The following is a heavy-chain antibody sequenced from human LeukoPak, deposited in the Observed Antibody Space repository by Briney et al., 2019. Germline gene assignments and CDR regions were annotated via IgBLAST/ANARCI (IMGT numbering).Heavy chain of an antibody. CDR2: INWNGGST. CDR1: GFTFDDYG. J-gene: IGHJ6*03. CDR3: ARAHRATVTTSYYYYYMDV. V-gene: IGHV3-20*04. D-gene: IGHD4-17*01. Sequence: PGGPLRLSCAASGFTFDDYGMSWVRQAPGKGLEWVSGINWNGGSTGYADSVKGRFTISRDNAKNSLYLQMNSLRAEDTAFYYCARAHRATVTTSYYYYYMDVWGKGTTVTVSS.